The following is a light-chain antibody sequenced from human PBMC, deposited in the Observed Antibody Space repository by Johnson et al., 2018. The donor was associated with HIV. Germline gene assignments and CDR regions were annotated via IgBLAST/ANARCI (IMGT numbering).Light chain of an antibody. CDR2: EKN. CDR3: GTWDSSLGAHYV. Sequence: QSVLTQPPSVSAAPGQKVTISCSGSTSNIGNNYVSWYQQLPGTAPKLLIYEKNKRPSGIPDRFSASKSGTSATLDITGLQTGDEADYYCGTWDSSLGAHYVVGTGTKVTFL. V-gene: IGLV1-51*02. CDR1: TSNIGNNY. J-gene: IGLJ1*01.